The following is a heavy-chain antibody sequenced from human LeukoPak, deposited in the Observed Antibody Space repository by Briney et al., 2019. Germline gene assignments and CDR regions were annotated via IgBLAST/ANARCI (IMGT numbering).Heavy chain of an antibody. V-gene: IGHV4-4*07. Sequence: SETLSLXCAVSGGSISSFHWSWIRQPAGKGLEWIGRIYTSGITNYSPSLKSRVAMSVDTSKNQFSLKLSSVTAADTAVYYCARDPGSSGWYYWYFDLWGRGTLVTVSS. J-gene: IGHJ2*01. D-gene: IGHD6-19*01. CDR2: IYTSGIT. CDR3: ARDPGSSGWYYWYFDL. CDR1: GGSISSFH.